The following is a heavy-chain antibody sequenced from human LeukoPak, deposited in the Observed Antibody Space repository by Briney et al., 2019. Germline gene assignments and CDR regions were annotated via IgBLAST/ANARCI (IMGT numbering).Heavy chain of an antibody. CDR1: GYSISSGYY. CDR3: ARQGEMVYAIPTTFDY. CDR2: IYHSGST. D-gene: IGHD2-8*01. Sequence: SETLSLTCTVSGYSISSGYYWGWSRQPPGKGLEWIGSIYHSGSTYYNPSLKSRVTISVDTSKNQFSLKLSSVTAADSAVYYCARQGEMVYAIPTTFDYWGQGTLVTVSS. V-gene: IGHV4-38-2*02. J-gene: IGHJ4*02.